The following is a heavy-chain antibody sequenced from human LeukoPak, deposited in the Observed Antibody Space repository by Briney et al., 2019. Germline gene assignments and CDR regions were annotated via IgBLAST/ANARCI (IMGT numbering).Heavy chain of an antibody. CDR3: AKDPSSHPFDL. V-gene: IGHV3-30*18. D-gene: IGHD2-2*01. J-gene: IGHJ2*01. Sequence: TGGSLRLSCAASGFTFSSYGMHWVRQAPGKGLEWVAVISYDGSNKYYADSVKGRFTISRDNSKNTLYLQVNSLRAEDTAVYYCAKDPSSHPFDLWGRGTLVTVSS. CDR1: GFTFSSYG. CDR2: ISYDGSNK.